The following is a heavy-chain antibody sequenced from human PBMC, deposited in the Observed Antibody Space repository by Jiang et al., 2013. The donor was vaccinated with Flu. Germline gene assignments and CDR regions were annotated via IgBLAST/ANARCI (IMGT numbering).Heavy chain of an antibody. CDR3: ANSPTTVTTSWYFDL. V-gene: IGHV3-30*18. D-gene: IGHD4-17*01. CDR2: ISYDGSNK. Sequence: VQLLESGGGVVQPGRSLRLSCAASGFTFSSYGMHWVRQAPGKGLEWVAVISYDGSNKYYADSVKGRFTISRDNSKNTLYLQMNSLRAEDTAVYYCANSPTTVTTSWYFDLWGRGHPGHCLL. J-gene: IGHJ2*01. CDR1: GFTFSSYG.